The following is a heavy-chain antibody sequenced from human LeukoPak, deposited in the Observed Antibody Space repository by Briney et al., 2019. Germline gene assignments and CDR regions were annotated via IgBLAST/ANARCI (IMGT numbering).Heavy chain of an antibody. CDR2: IYYSGST. CDR3: ARRVCSGGSCYHFDY. D-gene: IGHD2-15*01. J-gene: IGHJ4*02. CDR1: GGSISSGSYY. Sequence: SETLSLTCTVSGGSISSGSYYWSWIRQPAGKGLEWIGSIYYSGSTYYNPSLKSRVTISVDTSKNQFSLKLSSVTAADTAVYYCARRVCSGGSCYHFDYWGQGTLVTVSS. V-gene: IGHV4-39*01.